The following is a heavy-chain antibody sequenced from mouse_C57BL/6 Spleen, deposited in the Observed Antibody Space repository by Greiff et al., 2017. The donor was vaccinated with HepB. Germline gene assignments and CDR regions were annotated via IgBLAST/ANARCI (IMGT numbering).Heavy chain of an antibody. Sequence: VQLKESGPVLVKPGASVKMSCKASGYTFTDYYMNWVKQSHGKSLEWIGVINPYNGGTSYNQKFKGKATLTVDKSSSTAYMELNSLTSEDSAVYYCARERGLGPYYYAMDYWGQGTSVTVSS. J-gene: IGHJ4*01. CDR2: INPYNGGT. D-gene: IGHD4-1*01. V-gene: IGHV1-19*01. CDR1: GYTFTDYY. CDR3: ARERGLGPYYYAMDY.